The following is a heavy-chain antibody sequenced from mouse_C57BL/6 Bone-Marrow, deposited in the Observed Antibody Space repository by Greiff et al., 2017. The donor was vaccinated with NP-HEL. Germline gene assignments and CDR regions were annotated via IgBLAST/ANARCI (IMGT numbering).Heavy chain of an antibody. V-gene: IGHV14-4*01. CDR2: IDPENGDT. CDR3: TTDFSTTVVARSY. J-gene: IGHJ2*01. CDR1: GFNIKDDY. Sequence: VQLQQSGAELVRPGASVKLSCTASGFNIKDDYMHWVKQRPEQGLEWIGWIDPENGDTEYDSKFQGKATLTADTSSNTAYLQLSSLSSEDTAVYYCTTDFSTTVVARSYWGQGTTLTVSS. D-gene: IGHD1-1*01.